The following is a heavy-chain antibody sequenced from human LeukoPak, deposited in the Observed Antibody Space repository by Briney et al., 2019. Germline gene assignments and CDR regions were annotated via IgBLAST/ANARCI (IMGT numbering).Heavy chain of an antibody. Sequence: GGSLRLSCEASGFTFNTYSMNWVRQAPGKGLQWVPYIESYSRIIHYADSVKGRFTISRDDAKNSLFLQMNSLRAEDTAIYYCARQGPNGDLDFWGQGTLVTVSS. CDR2: IESYSRII. CDR3: ARQGPNGDLDF. V-gene: IGHV3-48*01. D-gene: IGHD4-17*01. J-gene: IGHJ4*02. CDR1: GFTFNTYS.